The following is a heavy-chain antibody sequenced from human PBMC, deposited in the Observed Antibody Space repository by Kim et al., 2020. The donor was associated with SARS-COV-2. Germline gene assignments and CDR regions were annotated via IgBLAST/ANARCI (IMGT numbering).Heavy chain of an antibody. Sequence: GGSLRLSCAASGFTFHTYAMSWVRQAPGKGPEWVAGIDDSGRTTYYSDSVKGRFSISRDNSKNTLYLQMNSLSAEDTAIYFCSKDRPWEYGDYRFWGQGTLVTVSS. CDR1: GFTFHTYA. J-gene: IGHJ4*02. D-gene: IGHD4-17*01. CDR2: IDDSGRTT. V-gene: IGHV3-23*05. CDR3: SKDRPWEYGDYRF.